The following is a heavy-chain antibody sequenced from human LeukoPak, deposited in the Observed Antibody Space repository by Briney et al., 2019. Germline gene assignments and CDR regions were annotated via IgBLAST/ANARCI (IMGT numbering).Heavy chain of an antibody. Sequence: PSETLSLTCSVSVYSISRAYYWGWIRQSPEKGLEWIASIYNTGSIYYNPSLQSRATISLDMSKNQFSLKLTSMTASDTAVYYCVKEGEGSISHWGQGTLVTVSS. V-gene: IGHV4-38-2*02. CDR2: IYNTGSI. D-gene: IGHD3-16*01. J-gene: IGHJ4*02. CDR3: VKEGEGSISH. CDR1: VYSISRAYY.